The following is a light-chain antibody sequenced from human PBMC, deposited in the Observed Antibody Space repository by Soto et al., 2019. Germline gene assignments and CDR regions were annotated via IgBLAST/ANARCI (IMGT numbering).Light chain of an antibody. CDR3: QSYDSSLSAVV. Sequence: QAVVTQPPSVSGAPGQRVTISCTGSSSNIGAGFDVYWYQHLPGTAPKLLIYDNTNRPSGVPDRFSGSKSGTPASLAITGLQAEDEADYYCQSYDSSLSAVVFGGVTKLTVL. CDR1: SSNIGAGFD. CDR2: DNT. J-gene: IGLJ2*01. V-gene: IGLV1-40*01.